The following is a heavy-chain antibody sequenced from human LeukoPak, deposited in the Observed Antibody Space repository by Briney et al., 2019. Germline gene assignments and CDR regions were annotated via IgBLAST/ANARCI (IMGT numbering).Heavy chain of an antibody. CDR2: IYPGDSDT. CDR1: GYSFTSYW. Sequence: GESLKISCKGSGYSFTSYWIGWVRQMPGKGLEWMGIIYPGDSDTRYSPSFQGQVSISADKSISTAYLQWSSLKASDTAMYYCARAMDARGTTLDYWGQGTLVTVSS. D-gene: IGHD3-16*01. CDR3: ARAMDARGTTLDY. V-gene: IGHV5-51*01. J-gene: IGHJ4*02.